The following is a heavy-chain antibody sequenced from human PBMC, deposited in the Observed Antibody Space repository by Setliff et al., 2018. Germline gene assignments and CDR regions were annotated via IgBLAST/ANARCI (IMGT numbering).Heavy chain of an antibody. V-gene: IGHV3-72*01. CDR3: VRAVVIRGSKPLDS. CDR2: TKNKANAGYM. Sequence: PGVSLRLSCAASGFSISDHYMDWVRQAPGKGLEWVGRTKNKANAGYMEYAASVKDRCIISRDDSKNSLYLQMYSLKSDDTAVYYCVRAVVIRGSKPLDSWGQGTLVTVPQ. J-gene: IGHJ4*02. CDR1: GFSISDHY. D-gene: IGHD3-10*01.